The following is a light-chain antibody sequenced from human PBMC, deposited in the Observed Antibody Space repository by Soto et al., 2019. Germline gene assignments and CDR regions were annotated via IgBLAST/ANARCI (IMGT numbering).Light chain of an antibody. CDR3: SSYTSSDTLV. J-gene: IGLJ1*01. CDR1: SSDVGGYNS. Sequence: QSVLTQPASVSGSPGQSIIISCTGTSSDVGGYNSVSWYQQHPGKAPKIMIYDVTTRPSGVPNRFSGSKSGNAASLTISGLHSEDEADYYCSSYTSSDTLVFGTGTKLTV. V-gene: IGLV2-14*01. CDR2: DVT.